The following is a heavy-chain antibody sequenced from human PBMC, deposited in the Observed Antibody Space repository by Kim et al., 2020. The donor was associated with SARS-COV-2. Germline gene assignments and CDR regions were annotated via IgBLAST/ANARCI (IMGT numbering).Heavy chain of an antibody. V-gene: IGHV3-30*04. D-gene: IGHD5-18*01. CDR3: ARGDGGIQLWSYFDY. Sequence: GGSLRLSCAASGFTFSSYAMHWVRQAPGKGLEWVAVISYDGSNKYYADSVKGRFTISRDNSKNTLYLQMNSLRAEDTAVYYCARGDGGIQLWSYFDYWGQGTLVTVSS. CDR1: GFTFSSYA. J-gene: IGHJ4*02. CDR2: ISYDGSNK.